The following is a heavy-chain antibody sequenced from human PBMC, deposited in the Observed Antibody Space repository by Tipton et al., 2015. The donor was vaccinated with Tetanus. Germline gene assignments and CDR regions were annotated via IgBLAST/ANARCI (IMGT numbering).Heavy chain of an antibody. V-gene: IGHV3-15*01. CDR2: IQSKTDEWPT. Sequence: SLRLSCEASGFAFRNTWMSWVRQAPGKGLEWVGRIQSKTDEWPTDYATPVKGRFIVSRDDSKNTVFLQMNSLRAEDTAVYYCARGLGDGGLGYWGQGTLVTVSS. CDR3: ARGLGDGGLGY. D-gene: IGHD3-10*01. CDR1: GFAFRNTW. J-gene: IGHJ4*02.